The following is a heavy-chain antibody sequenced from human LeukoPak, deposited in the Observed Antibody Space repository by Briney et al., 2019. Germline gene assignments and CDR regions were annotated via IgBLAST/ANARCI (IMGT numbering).Heavy chain of an antibody. CDR1: GFTVSSNS. CDR2: IYSDNT. Sequence: GGSLRLSCTVSGFTVSSNSMSWVRQAPGKGLEWVSFIYSDNTHYSDSVKGRFTISRDNSKNTLYLQMNSLRAEDTAVYYCARESLHSYYYDSSGYNCWGQGTLVTVSS. D-gene: IGHD3-22*01. J-gene: IGHJ4*02. CDR3: ARESLHSYYYDSSGYNC. V-gene: IGHV3-53*01.